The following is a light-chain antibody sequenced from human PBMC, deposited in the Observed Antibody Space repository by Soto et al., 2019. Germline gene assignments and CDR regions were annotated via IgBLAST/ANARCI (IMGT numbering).Light chain of an antibody. Sequence: QSALTQPASVSGSPGQSITISCTGTSSDVGVYNYVSWYQHHPGKAPKLMIYEVSYRPSWVSTRFSGSKSGNTASLTISGLQAEDAADYYCSSYTSSTTVVFGGGTKLTVL. V-gene: IGLV2-14*01. CDR2: EVS. CDR1: SSDVGVYNY. J-gene: IGLJ2*01. CDR3: SSYTSSTTVV.